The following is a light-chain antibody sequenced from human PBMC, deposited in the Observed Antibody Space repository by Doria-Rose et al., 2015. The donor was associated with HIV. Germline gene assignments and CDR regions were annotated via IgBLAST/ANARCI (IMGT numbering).Light chain of an antibody. J-gene: IGLJ3*02. CDR2: DNN. CDR1: SSNIGNNY. V-gene: IGLV1-51*01. Sequence: VSAAPGQKVTISCSGSSSNIGNNYVSWYQQLPGTAPKLLIYDNNKRPSGIPDRFSDSKSGTSATLDITGLQTGDEADYYCGTWDSSLSAVFGGGTTLTVL. CDR3: GTWDSSLSAV.